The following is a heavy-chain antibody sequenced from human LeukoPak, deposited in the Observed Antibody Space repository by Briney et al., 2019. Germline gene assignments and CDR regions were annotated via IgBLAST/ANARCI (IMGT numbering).Heavy chain of an antibody. V-gene: IGHV1-69*05. J-gene: IGHJ6*03. CDR3: ARAPSSSIARYYYYMDV. D-gene: IGHD6-6*01. Sequence: SVKVSCKASGGTFSSYAISWVRQAPGQGLEWMGGIIPIFGTANYARKFQGRVTITTDESTSTAYMELSSLRSEDTAVYYCARAPSSSIARYYYYMDVWGKGTTVTVSS. CDR1: GGTFSSYA. CDR2: IIPIFGTA.